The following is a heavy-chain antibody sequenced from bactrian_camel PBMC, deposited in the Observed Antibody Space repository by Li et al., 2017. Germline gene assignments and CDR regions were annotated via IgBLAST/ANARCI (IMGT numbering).Heavy chain of an antibody. CDR2: ITRSGTS. D-gene: IGHD7*01. CDR1: AYTPANVR. CDR3: SAPEPTVDEVAPDLYCGT. J-gene: IGHJ4*01. V-gene: IGHV3S53*01. Sequence: HVQLVESGGASVQAGGSLRLSCAFDAYTPANVRMAWFRQAPGEEREGVATITRSGTSTYADSVKDRFTISRDNDKNTLYLQMNSLKPEDTARYYCSAPEPTVDEVAPDLYCGTWGQGTQVTVS.